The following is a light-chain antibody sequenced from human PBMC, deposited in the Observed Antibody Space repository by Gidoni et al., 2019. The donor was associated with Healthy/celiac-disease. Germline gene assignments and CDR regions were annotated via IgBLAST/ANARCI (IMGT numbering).Light chain of an antibody. CDR1: RSDVGGYNY. J-gene: IGLJ3*02. Sequence: SALTPPRSVSGSPGQSVTISCTGTRSDVGGYNYVSCYQQHPGKAPKPRIYDVSKRPSGVPDRYSGSKAGNTASLTSSALQAEDEADYYCCSYAGSYTWVFGGGTKLTVL. CDR3: CSYAGSYTWV. V-gene: IGLV2-11*01. CDR2: DVS.